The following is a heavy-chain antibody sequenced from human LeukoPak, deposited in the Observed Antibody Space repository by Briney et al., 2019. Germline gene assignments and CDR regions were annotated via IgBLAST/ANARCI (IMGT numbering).Heavy chain of an antibody. CDR3: AKDSGYYLGWFDP. CDR2: ISWNSGNI. V-gene: IGHV3-9*01. Sequence: GRSLRLSCAASGFTFDDYAMHWVRQAPGKGLEWVSGISWNSGNIGYADSVKGRFTISRDNAKNSLYLQMNSLRPEDTALYYCAKDSGYYLGWFDPWGQGTLVTVSS. CDR1: GFTFDDYA. J-gene: IGHJ5*02. D-gene: IGHD1-26*01.